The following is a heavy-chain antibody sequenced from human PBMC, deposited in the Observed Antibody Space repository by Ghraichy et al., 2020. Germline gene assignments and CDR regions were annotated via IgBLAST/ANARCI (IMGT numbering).Heavy chain of an antibody. V-gene: IGHV3-7*01. Sequence: GGSLRLSCAASGFTFSRYWMSWVRQAPGKGLEWVANIKQDGSEKYYVDSVKGRFTISRDNTKNSLYLQMNSLRAEDTAVYYCAREASGYNYGLDYWGQGTLVTVSS. D-gene: IGHD5-18*01. CDR1: GFTFSRYW. J-gene: IGHJ4*02. CDR3: AREASGYNYGLDY. CDR2: IKQDGSEK.